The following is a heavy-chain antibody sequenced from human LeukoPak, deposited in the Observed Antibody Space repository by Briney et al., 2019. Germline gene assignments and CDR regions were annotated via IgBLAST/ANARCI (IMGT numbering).Heavy chain of an antibody. D-gene: IGHD5-24*01. CDR1: GGSISSGSYY. J-gene: IGHJ4*02. CDR2: IYTSGSA. CDR3: ARGRRDDDY. V-gene: IGHV4-61*02. Sequence: PSETLSLTCTVSGGSISSGSYYWSWIRQPAGKGLEWIGRIYTSGSANYNPSLKSRVTISVDTSKNQFSLKLSSVTAADTAVYYCARGRRDDDYWGQGTLVTVSS.